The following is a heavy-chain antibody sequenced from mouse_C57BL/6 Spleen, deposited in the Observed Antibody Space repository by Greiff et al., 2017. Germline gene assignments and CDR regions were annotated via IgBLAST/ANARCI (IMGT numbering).Heavy chain of an antibody. J-gene: IGHJ2*01. D-gene: IGHD2-1*01. Sequence: QVQLQQSGPELVKPGASVKISCKASGYSFTSYYIHWVKQRPGQGLEWIGWIDPGSGNTKYNEKFKGKATLTADTSSSTAYSQLSSLTSEDSAVYYCAREGIYYVLFDYWGQGTTLTVSS. CDR1: GYSFTSYY. CDR3: AREGIYYVLFDY. CDR2: IDPGSGNT. V-gene: IGHV1-66*01.